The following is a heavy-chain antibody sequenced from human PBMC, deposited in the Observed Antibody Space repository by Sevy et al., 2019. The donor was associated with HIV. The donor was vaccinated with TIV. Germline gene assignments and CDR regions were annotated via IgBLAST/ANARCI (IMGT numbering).Heavy chain of an antibody. CDR2: ISYDGSNK. D-gene: IGHD4-17*01. Sequence: GGSLRLSCAASGFTFSSYAMHWVRQAPGKGLEWVAVISYDGSNKYYADSVKGRFTISRDNSKNTLHLQMNSLRAEDTAVYYCARANGDNYYYGMDVWGQGTTVTVSS. CDR1: GFTFSSYA. CDR3: ARANGDNYYYGMDV. J-gene: IGHJ6*02. V-gene: IGHV3-30-3*01.